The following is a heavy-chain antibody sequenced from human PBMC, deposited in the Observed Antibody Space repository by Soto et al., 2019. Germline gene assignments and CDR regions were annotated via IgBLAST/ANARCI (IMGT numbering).Heavy chain of an antibody. CDR1: GFTFSSYW. CDR3: ARDPPPHYYDTPFVPFDY. J-gene: IGHJ4*02. V-gene: IGHV3-7*03. Sequence: GGSLRLSCAASGFTFSSYWMSWVRQAPGKGLEWVANIKQDGSEKYYVDSVKGRFTISRDNAKNSLYLQMNSLRAEDTAVYYCARDPPPHYYDTPFVPFDYWGQGTLVTVSS. D-gene: IGHD3-22*01. CDR2: IKQDGSEK.